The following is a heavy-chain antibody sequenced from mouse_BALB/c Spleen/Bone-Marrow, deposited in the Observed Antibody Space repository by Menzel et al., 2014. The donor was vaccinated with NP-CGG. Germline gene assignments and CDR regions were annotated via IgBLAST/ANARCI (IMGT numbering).Heavy chain of an antibody. J-gene: IGHJ2*01. CDR1: GYTFTSYW. V-gene: IGHV1-69*02. CDR2: IYPSDSYT. CDR3: TRSGGYYFDY. Sequence: VQLQQSGAELVRPGASVKLSCKASGYTFTSYWINWMRQRPGQGLEWIGNIYPSDSYTNYNQKFKDKATLTVDKSSSTAYMQLSSPTSEDSAVYYCTRSGGYYFDYWGQGTTLTVSS.